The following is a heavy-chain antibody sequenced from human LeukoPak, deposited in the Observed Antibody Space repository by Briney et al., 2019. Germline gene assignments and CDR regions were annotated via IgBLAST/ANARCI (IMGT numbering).Heavy chain of an antibody. Sequence: SETLSLTCTVSGGSISSSSYYWGWIRQPPGKGLEWIGSIYYSGSTYYNPSLKSRVTISVDTSKNQFSLKLSSVTAADTAAYYCARQDDFWSGYLPPDYWGQGTLVTVSS. J-gene: IGHJ4*02. CDR2: IYYSGST. CDR3: ARQDDFWSGYLPPDY. D-gene: IGHD3-3*01. CDR1: GGSISSSSYY. V-gene: IGHV4-39*01.